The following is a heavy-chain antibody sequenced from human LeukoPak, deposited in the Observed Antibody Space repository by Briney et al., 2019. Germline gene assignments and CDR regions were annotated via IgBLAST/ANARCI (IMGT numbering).Heavy chain of an antibody. J-gene: IGHJ6*02. V-gene: IGHV3-9*01. Sequence: GGSLRLSRAASGFTFRTYAMHWVRQAPGKGLEWVSGISWNSGSIGYADSVKGRFTISRDNAKNSLYLQMNSLRAEDTALYYCAKDIRPSVRYYYCGMDVWGQGTTVTVSS. CDR3: AKDIRPSVRYYYCGMDV. CDR2: ISWNSGSI. CDR1: GFTFRTYA.